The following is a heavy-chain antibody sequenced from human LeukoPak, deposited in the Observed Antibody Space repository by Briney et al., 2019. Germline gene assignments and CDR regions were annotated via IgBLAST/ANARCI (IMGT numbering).Heavy chain of an antibody. D-gene: IGHD2-2*01. Sequence: SETLSLTCTVSGGSISSYYWSWIRQPAGKGLEWIGRIYTSGSTNYNPSLKSRVTMSVDTSKNQFSLKLSSVTAADTAVYYCARVTSAGVVVLAASNYYYYYMDVWGKGTTVTVSS. CDR2: IYTSGST. J-gene: IGHJ6*03. CDR1: GGSISSYY. CDR3: ARVTSAGVVVLAASNYYYYYMDV. V-gene: IGHV4-4*07.